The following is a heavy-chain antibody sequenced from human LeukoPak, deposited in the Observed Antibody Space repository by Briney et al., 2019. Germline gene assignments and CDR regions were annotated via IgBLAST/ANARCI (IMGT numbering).Heavy chain of an antibody. CDR2: IYHSGST. CDR3: ARDHIVVVPGYYYYGMDV. D-gene: IGHD2-2*01. J-gene: IGHJ6*02. Sequence: SETLSLTCAVSGGSISSGGYSWSWIRQPPGKGLEWIGYIYHSGSTYYNPFLKSRVTISVDRSENQFSLKLSSVTAADTAVYYCARDHIVVVPGYYYYGMDVWGQGTTVTVSS. V-gene: IGHV4-30-2*01. CDR1: GGSISSGGYS.